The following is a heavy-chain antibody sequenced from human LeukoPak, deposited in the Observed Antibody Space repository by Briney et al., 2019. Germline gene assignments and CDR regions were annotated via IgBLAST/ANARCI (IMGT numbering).Heavy chain of an antibody. J-gene: IGHJ4*02. Sequence: KPSETLSLTCAVYGGSFSGYYWSWICQPPGKGLEWIGEINHSGSTNYNPSLKSRVTISVDTSKNQFSLKLSSVTAADTAVYYCARGHAITMIVVVSAYFDYWGQGTLVTVSS. CDR1: GGSFSGYY. CDR3: ARGHAITMIVVVSAYFDY. D-gene: IGHD3-22*01. V-gene: IGHV4-34*01. CDR2: INHSGST.